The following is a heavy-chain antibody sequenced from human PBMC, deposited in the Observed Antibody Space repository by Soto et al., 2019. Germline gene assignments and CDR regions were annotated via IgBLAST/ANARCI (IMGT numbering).Heavy chain of an antibody. CDR1: GGSISSYY. V-gene: IGHV4-59*08. Sequence: QVQLQESGPGLVKPSETLSLTCTVSGGSISSYYWSWIRQPPGKGLEWIGYIYYSGSTNYNPSLKSRVTISVDTSKNQFSLKLSSVTAADTAVYYCASLSVYRIAAAGTGFDYWGQGTLVTVSS. CDR2: IYYSGST. D-gene: IGHD6-13*01. J-gene: IGHJ4*02. CDR3: ASLSVYRIAAAGTGFDY.